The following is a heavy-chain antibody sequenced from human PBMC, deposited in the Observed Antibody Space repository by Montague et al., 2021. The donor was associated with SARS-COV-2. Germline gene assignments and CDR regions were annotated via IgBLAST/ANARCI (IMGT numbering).Heavy chain of an antibody. D-gene: IGHD3-3*01. Sequence: TLSLTCTVSGGSISSGGYYWSWIGQHPGKGLEWIGYSYYSGSTYYNPSLKSRVTISVDTSKNQFSLKLSSVTAADTAVYYCARAGITIFGVVTNFDYWGQGTLVTVSS. CDR3: ARAGITIFGVVTNFDY. CDR2: SYYSGST. CDR1: GGSISSGGYY. V-gene: IGHV4-31*03. J-gene: IGHJ4*02.